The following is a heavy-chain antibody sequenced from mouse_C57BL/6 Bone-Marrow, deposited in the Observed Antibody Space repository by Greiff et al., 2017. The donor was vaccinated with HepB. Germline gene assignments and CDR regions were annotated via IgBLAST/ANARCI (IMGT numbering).Heavy chain of an antibody. D-gene: IGHD1-1*01. CDR3: AGDVITTDFDY. Sequence: VQLQESGPGLVKPSQSLFLTCSIPGFPITSGYYWIWIRQSPGKPLEWMGYITHSGETFYNPSLQSPISITRETSKNQFFLQLNSVTTEDTAMYYCAGDVITTDFDYWGQGTTLTVSS. CDR1: GFPITSGYY. V-gene: IGHV12-3*01. J-gene: IGHJ2*01. CDR2: ITHSGET.